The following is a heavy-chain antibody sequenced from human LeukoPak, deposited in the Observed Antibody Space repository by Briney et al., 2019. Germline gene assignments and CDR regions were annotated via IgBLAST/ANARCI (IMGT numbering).Heavy chain of an antibody. J-gene: IGHJ3*02. CDR2: INHSGST. Sequence: SETLSLTCAVYGGSFSGYYWSWIRQPPGKGLEWIGEINHSGSTNYNPSLKSRVTISADTSKNQFSLKLSSVTAADTAAYYCARGEEKAAAGLNAFDIWGQGTMVTVSS. V-gene: IGHV4-34*01. D-gene: IGHD6-13*01. CDR1: GGSFSGYY. CDR3: ARGEEKAAAGLNAFDI.